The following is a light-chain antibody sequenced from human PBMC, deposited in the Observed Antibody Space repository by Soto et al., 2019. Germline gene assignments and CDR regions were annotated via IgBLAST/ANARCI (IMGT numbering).Light chain of an antibody. CDR2: EVT. V-gene: IGLV2-8*01. CDR1: RSDVGDNNY. J-gene: IGLJ2*01. Sequence: QSVLTQPPSASGSPGQSVTISCTGTRSDVGDNNYVSWYQQHPGKAPKLLIYEVTKRPSGLPDRFSGSKSANTASLTVSGLQAEDEADYYCSSYAGSDNFEVFGGGTKLTVL. CDR3: SSYAGSDNFEV.